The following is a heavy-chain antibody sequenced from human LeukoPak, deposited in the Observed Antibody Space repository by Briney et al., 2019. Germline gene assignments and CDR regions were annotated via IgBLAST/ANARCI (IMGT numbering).Heavy chain of an antibody. Sequence: GGSLRLSCAASGFTFSSYGMHWVRQAPGKGLEWVAVISYDGSNKYYADSVKGRFTISRDNSKNTLYLQMNSLRAEDTAVYYCAKEVGVGAGLRDAFDIWGQGTMVTVSS. D-gene: IGHD1-26*01. CDR1: GFTFSSYG. CDR3: AKEVGVGAGLRDAFDI. CDR2: ISYDGSNK. J-gene: IGHJ3*02. V-gene: IGHV3-30*18.